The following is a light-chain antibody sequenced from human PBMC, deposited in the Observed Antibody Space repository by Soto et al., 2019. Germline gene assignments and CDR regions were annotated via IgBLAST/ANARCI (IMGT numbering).Light chain of an antibody. J-gene: IGKJ4*01. V-gene: IGKV3-20*01. CDR2: DAS. CDR1: QSVPRDY. Sequence: EIVLTQSPGTLSLSPGERATLSCRASQSVPRDYLAWYQQKPGQAPRLLIHDASSRATGIPDRFSGSGSGTDFTLTISRLEPEDFAVYYCRQTSTSPLTFGGGTKVEIK. CDR3: RQTSTSPLT.